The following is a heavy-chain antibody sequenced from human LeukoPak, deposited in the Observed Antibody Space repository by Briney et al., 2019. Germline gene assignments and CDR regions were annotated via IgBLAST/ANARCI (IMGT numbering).Heavy chain of an antibody. J-gene: IGHJ4*02. D-gene: IGHD2-2*01. Sequence: SLRLSCAASGFTFSSYGMHWVRQAPGKGLEWVAVISYDGSNKYYADSVKGRFTISRDNSKNTLYLQMNSLRAEDTAVYYCARDPGYQPLSRYFDYWGQGTLVTVSS. CDR2: ISYDGSNK. CDR1: GFTFSSYG. V-gene: IGHV3-30*03. CDR3: ARDPGYQPLSRYFDY.